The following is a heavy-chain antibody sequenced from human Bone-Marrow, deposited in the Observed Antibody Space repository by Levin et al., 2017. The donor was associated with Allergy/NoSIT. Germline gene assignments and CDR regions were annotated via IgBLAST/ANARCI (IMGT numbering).Heavy chain of an antibody. Sequence: RGESLKISCAASGFTFSSYAMSWVRQAPGKGLEWVSAISGSGGSTYYADSVKGRFTISRDNSKNTLYLQMNSLRAEDTAVYYCAKDLWGIAVAAPCFDYWGQGTLVTVSS. CDR2: ISGSGGST. D-gene: IGHD6-19*01. CDR3: AKDLWGIAVAAPCFDY. CDR1: GFTFSSYA. J-gene: IGHJ4*02. V-gene: IGHV3-23*01.